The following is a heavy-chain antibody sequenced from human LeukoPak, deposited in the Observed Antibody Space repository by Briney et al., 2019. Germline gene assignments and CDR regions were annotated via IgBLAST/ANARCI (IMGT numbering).Heavy chain of an antibody. CDR2: IYYSGST. Sequence: SETLSLTCTVSGGSISSYYWNWIRQPPGRGLEWIGYIYYSGSTNYNPSLKSRVTISLDTSKNQFSLKLSSVTAADTAVYYCARGSSGWYSHLGYWGQGTLVTVSS. J-gene: IGHJ4*02. CDR3: ARGSSGWYSHLGY. V-gene: IGHV4-59*01. D-gene: IGHD6-19*01. CDR1: GGSISSYY.